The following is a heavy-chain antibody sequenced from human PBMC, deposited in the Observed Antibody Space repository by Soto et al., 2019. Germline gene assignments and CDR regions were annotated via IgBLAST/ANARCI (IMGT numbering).Heavy chain of an antibody. V-gene: IGHV3-30-3*01. D-gene: IGHD6-6*01. CDR2: ISYDGTNI. J-gene: IGHJ4*02. CDR3: ARVYSSLDYGIDY. CDR1: GFIFSTYS. Sequence: GSLRLSCAASGFIFSTYSIHWVRQAPGKGLEWVAVISYDGTNIYYADSVKGRFTISRDNSKNTLFLQMNSLRPEDTAVYYCARVYSSLDYGIDYWGQGTLVTVSS.